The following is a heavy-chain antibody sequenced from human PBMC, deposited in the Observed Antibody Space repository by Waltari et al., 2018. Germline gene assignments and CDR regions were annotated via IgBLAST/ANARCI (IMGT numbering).Heavy chain of an antibody. V-gene: IGHV3-64D*08. CDR1: GFNIANYT. CDR3: VKIADY. Sequence: EMQLVESGGGLVQPGGSLRPSWSVSGFNIANYTMHWVRQAPGKGLEHVSAITSNGVGTYYTDSVKGRFTISRDNSKNTLYLQMSSLKTDDTAVYYCVKIADYWGQGTLVTVSS. CDR2: ITSNGVGT. J-gene: IGHJ4*02.